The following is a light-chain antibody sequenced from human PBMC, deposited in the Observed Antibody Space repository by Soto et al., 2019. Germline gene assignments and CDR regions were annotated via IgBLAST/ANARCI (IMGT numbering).Light chain of an antibody. CDR3: SSYTSSSTWV. J-gene: IGLJ3*02. CDR2: DVS. CDR1: SSDVGGYNY. Sequence: QSVLTQPASVSGSPGQSITISCTGTSSDVGGYNYVSWYQQHPGKAPKLMIYDVSNRPSGVSNRFSGSKSGNTASLTISGRQAEDEADYYCSSYTSSSTWVIGGGTKVTVL. V-gene: IGLV2-14*01.